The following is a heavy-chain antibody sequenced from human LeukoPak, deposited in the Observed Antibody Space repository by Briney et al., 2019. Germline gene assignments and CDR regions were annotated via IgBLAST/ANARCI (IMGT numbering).Heavy chain of an antibody. V-gene: IGHV3-30*18. CDR3: AKGRVLYSSGWYMGDY. CDR1: GFMLSSYW. J-gene: IGHJ4*02. Sequence: PGGSLRLSCAASGFMLSSYWMSWVRQAPGKGLEWVAVISYDGSNKYYADSVKGRFTISRDNSKNTLYLQMSRLRPEDTAVYYCAKGRVLYSSGWYMGDYWGQGTLVTVSS. D-gene: IGHD6-19*01. CDR2: ISYDGSNK.